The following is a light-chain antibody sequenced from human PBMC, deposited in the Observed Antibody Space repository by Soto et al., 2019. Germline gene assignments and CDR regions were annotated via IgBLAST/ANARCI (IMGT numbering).Light chain of an antibody. J-gene: IGKJ2*01. Sequence: DIQMTQSPSTLSASVGDRVTITCRASQSIGDWLAWYQLKPGTAPKLLIYRASNLEGGVPSRFSGSGSVTEFTLTISSLQPDDVATYYCQQYSSFLYTFGQGTKLEIK. CDR3: QQYSSFLYT. CDR1: QSIGDW. CDR2: RAS. V-gene: IGKV1-5*03.